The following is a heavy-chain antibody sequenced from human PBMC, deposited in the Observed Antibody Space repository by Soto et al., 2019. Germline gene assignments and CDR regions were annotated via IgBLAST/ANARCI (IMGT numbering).Heavy chain of an antibody. CDR2: ISYDGSNK. CDR3: ARGAFGDSSGWSFDY. CDR1: GFTFSSYA. V-gene: IGHV3-30-3*01. J-gene: IGHJ4*02. D-gene: IGHD3-22*01. Sequence: QVQLVESGGGVVQPGRSLRLPCAASGFTFSSYAMHWVRQAPGKGLEWVAVISYDGSNKYYADSVKGRFTISRDNSKNTLYLQMNSLRAEDTAVYYCARGAFGDSSGWSFDYWGQGTLVTVSS.